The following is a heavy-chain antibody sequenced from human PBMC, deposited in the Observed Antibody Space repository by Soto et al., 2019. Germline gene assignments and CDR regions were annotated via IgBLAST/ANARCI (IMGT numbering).Heavy chain of an antibody. CDR2: ISGSGGST. CDR3: AKVWVELSGYYSLYYFDY. Sequence: PGGSLRLSCAASGFTFSSYAMSWVRQAPGKGLEWVSAISGSGGSTYYADSVKGRFTISRDNSKNTLYLQMNSLRAEDTAVYYCAKVWVELSGYYSLYYFDYWGQGTLVTVSS. J-gene: IGHJ4*02. CDR1: GFTFSSYA. V-gene: IGHV3-23*01. D-gene: IGHD3-22*01.